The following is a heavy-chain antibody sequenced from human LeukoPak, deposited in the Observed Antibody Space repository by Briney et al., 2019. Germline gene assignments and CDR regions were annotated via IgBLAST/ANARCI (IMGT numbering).Heavy chain of an antibody. CDR1: GYTFTGYS. Sequence: GASVRVSCKASGYTFTGYSIHWLRQAPGQGLEWTGRINPNSGVTKYAQKFQGRVTMTRDTSTTTAYLELTSLRSDDTAVYYCARDSQYQLPPYNWFDPWGQGTLVTVSS. CDR2: INPNSGVT. D-gene: IGHD4-11*01. V-gene: IGHV1-2*02. CDR3: ARDSQYQLPPYNWFDP. J-gene: IGHJ5*02.